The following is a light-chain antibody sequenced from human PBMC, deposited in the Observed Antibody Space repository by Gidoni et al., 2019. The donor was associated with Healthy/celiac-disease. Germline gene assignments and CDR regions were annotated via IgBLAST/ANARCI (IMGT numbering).Light chain of an antibody. V-gene: IGKV1-39*01. CDR1: QSISSY. CDR2: AAS. J-gene: IGKJ1*01. Sequence: DIQMPQSPSSLSASVGDRVTITCRASQSISSYLNWYQQKPGKAPKLLIYAASSLQSGVPSRFSGSGSGTDFTLTISSLQPEDFATYYCQQSRTFGQGTKVEIK. CDR3: QQSRT.